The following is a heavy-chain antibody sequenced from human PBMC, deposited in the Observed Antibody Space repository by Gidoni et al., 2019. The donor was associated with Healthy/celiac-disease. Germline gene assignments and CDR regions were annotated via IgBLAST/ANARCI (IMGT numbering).Heavy chain of an antibody. Sequence: EVQLVETGGGLIQPGGSLRLSCAASGFTVSSNYMSWVRQAPGTGLEWVSVIYSGGSTYYEDSVKGRFTISRDNSKNTLYLQMNSLRAEDTAVYYCARYIYGSFDYWGQGTLVTVSS. CDR1: GFTVSSNY. J-gene: IGHJ4*02. V-gene: IGHV3-53*02. CDR2: IYSGGST. D-gene: IGHD4-17*01. CDR3: ARYIYGSFDY.